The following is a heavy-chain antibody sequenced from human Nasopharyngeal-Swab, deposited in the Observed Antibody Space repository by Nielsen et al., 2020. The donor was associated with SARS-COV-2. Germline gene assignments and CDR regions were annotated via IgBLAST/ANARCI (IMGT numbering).Heavy chain of an antibody. Sequence: AGSLRLSCAASGFTSSNYGMNWVRQAPGQGLEWVSFISSRSSYIYYADSLQGRFTISKDDAKNSLYLQMSSLRAEDTAVYYCARGSGYYGAFDIWGQGTMVTVSS. CDR2: ISSRSSYI. CDR3: ARGSGYYGAFDI. CDR1: GFTSSNYG. D-gene: IGHD3-22*01. V-gene: IGHV3-21*01. J-gene: IGHJ3*02.